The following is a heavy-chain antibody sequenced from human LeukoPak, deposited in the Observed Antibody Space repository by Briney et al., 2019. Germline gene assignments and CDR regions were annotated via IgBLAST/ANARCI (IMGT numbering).Heavy chain of an antibody. CDR2: IGEDGSEK. CDR3: ASGPRFNDYGDYFDY. V-gene: IGHV3-7*01. CDR1: GYTFTNYW. D-gene: IGHD4-17*01. J-gene: IGHJ4*02. Sequence: GGSLRLSCVVSGYTFTNYWMSWVRQAPGKGLEWVANIGEDGSEKYHVDSVRGRFTISRDNSKNTLYLQMNSLRAEDTAVYYCASGPRFNDYGDYFDYWGQGTLVTVSS.